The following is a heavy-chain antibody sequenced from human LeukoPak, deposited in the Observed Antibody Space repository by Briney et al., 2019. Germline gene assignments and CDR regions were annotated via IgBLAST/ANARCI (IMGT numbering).Heavy chain of an antibody. CDR3: ARGPVPAAHYYYYYMDV. CDR1: GYTFTSYD. Sequence: ASVKVSCKASGYTFTSYDINWVRQATGQGLEWMGWMNPNSGNTGYAQKFQGRVTMTRNTSISTAYMELSSLRSEDTAVYYCARGPVPAAHYYYYYMDVWGKGTTVTVSS. J-gene: IGHJ6*03. D-gene: IGHD2-2*01. V-gene: IGHV1-8*01. CDR2: MNPNSGNT.